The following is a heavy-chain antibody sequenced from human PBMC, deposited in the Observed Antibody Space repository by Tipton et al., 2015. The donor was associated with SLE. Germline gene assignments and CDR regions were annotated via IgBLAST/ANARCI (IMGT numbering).Heavy chain of an antibody. CDR1: GFTFSSYE. J-gene: IGHJ6*02. Sequence: SLRLSCAASGFTFSSYEMNWVRQAPGKGLEWVSGISWNGGSTGYAGSLKGRFTISRDNAKNSLYLQMNSLRVEDTALYYCARLSVFGVAGGVDVWGQGTTVTVSS. CDR2: ISWNGGST. D-gene: IGHD3-3*01. V-gene: IGHV3-20*04. CDR3: ARLSVFGVAGGVDV.